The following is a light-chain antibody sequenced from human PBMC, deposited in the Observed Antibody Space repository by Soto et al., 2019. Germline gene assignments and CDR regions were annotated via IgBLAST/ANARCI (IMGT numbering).Light chain of an antibody. CDR2: GAS. J-gene: IGKJ1*01. CDR1: QSISSKY. CDR3: QQYASSPRWT. V-gene: IGKV3-20*01. Sequence: EIVLTQSPGTLSLSPGERATLSCRASQSISSKYLVWYQQKPGQAPRLLIYGASSRATGISDRFSGSGSGTDFTLTISRLEPEDFAVYYCQQYASSPRWTFGQGNKVEVK.